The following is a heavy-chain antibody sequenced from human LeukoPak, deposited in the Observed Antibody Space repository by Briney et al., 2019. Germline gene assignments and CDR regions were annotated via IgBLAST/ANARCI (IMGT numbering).Heavy chain of an antibody. CDR1: GDRSTTYG. D-gene: IGHD3-22*01. CDR3: ARFYDSSGYYYYYYYYYGMDV. J-gene: IGHJ6*02. CDR2: MNPNSGNT. Sequence: GASVKVSCKISGDRSTTYGINWVRQAPGQGLEWMGWMNPNSGNTGYAQKFQGRVTMTRNTSISTAYMELSSLRSEDTAVYYCARFYDSSGYYYYYYYYYGMDVWGQGTTVTVSS. V-gene: IGHV1-8*02.